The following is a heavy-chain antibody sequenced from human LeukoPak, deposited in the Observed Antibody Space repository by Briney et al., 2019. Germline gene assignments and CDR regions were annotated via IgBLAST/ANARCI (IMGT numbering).Heavy chain of an antibody. CDR2: IYSGGCT. V-gene: IGHV3-53*01. D-gene: IGHD3-10*01. CDR3: ASGSGSYRTPYYYMDV. J-gene: IGHJ6*03. CDR1: GFTVSSNY. Sequence: PGGSLRLSCAASGFTVSSNYMSWVRQAPGKGLEWVSVIYSGGCTYYADSVKGRFTISRDNSKNTLYLQMNSLRAEDTAVYYCASGSGSYRTPYYYMDVWGTGTTVTVSS.